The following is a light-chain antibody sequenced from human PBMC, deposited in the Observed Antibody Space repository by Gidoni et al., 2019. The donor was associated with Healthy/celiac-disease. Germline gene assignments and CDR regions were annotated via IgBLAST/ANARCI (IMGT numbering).Light chain of an antibody. CDR3: QQSYSTPWT. CDR1: QSISSY. Sequence: IQLTQSPSSLSASVGDRVTITCRASQSISSYLNWYQQKPGKAPKLLIYAASSLQSGVPSRFSGSGSGTDFTLTIRSLQPEDFATYYCQQSYSTPWTFGQGTKVEIK. V-gene: IGKV1-39*01. J-gene: IGKJ1*01. CDR2: AAS.